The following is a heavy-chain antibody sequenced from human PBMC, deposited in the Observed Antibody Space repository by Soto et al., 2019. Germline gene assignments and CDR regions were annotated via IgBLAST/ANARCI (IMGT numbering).Heavy chain of an antibody. V-gene: IGHV4-34*01. CDR2: INHTGNT. CDR3: ARGPNGRHCGGGSYYRFDY. D-gene: IGHD2-15*01. CDR1: GGSFSGYY. Sequence: QVQLQQWGAGLLKPSETLSLTCAVYGGSFSGYYWSWIRQPPGKGLEWIGEINHTGNTNYNPSLKSRVTISGDTSKNQFSLRLTSATATDTAVYYCARGPNGRHCGGGSYYRFDYWGQGTLVTVSS. J-gene: IGHJ4*02.